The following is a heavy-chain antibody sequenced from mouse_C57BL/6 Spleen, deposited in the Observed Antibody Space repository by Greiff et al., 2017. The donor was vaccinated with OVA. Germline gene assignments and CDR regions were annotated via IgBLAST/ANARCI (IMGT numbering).Heavy chain of an antibody. Sequence: QVQLQQSGPELVKPGASVKISCKASGYAFSSSWMNWVKQRPGKGLEWIGRIYPGDGDTNYNGKFKGKATLTADKSSSTAYMQLSSLTSEDSAVYFCARRDYGYDYYFDYWGQGTTLTVSS. CDR1: GYAFSSSW. J-gene: IGHJ2*01. D-gene: IGHD2-2*01. V-gene: IGHV1-82*01. CDR3: ARRDYGYDYYFDY. CDR2: IYPGDGDT.